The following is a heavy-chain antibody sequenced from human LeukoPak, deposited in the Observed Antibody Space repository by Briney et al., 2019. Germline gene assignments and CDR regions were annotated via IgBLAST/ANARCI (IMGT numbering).Heavy chain of an antibody. Sequence: GGSLRLSCAASGFTFRDYAMSWVRKAPGKGLEWVSAISGNGGSTYYADSVKGRFTISRDNSKNTLHLQLNSLRDEDTAMYYCAMRPADCSSSSCPTINRYYYGMDVWGQGTTVIVSS. CDR1: GFTFRDYA. V-gene: IGHV3-23*01. CDR2: ISGNGGST. J-gene: IGHJ6*02. D-gene: IGHD2-15*01. CDR3: AMRPADCSSSSCPTINRYYYGMDV.